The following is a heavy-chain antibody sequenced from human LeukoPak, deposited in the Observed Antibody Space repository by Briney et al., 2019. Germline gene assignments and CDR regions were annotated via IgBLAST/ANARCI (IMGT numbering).Heavy chain of an antibody. CDR1: GFTFSRYS. Sequence: PGGSLRLSCAASGFTFSRYSMNWVRQAPEKGLEWVSSISGSSSYIYYADSVKGRFTISRDNAKNTLYLQMNSLRAEDTAVYYCAKDPRSGYYYGYSYYYMDVWGKGTTVTISS. CDR3: AKDPRSGYYYGYSYYYMDV. D-gene: IGHD3-22*01. CDR2: ISGSSSYI. V-gene: IGHV3-21*01. J-gene: IGHJ6*03.